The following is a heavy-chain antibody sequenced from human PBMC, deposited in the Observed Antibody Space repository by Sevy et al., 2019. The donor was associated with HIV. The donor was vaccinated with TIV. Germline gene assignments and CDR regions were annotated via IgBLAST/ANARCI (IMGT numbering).Heavy chain of an antibody. D-gene: IGHD3-10*01. CDR3: ARRGIYYGDAFDF. V-gene: IGHV3-23*01. CDR2: VSGSGGKR. Sequence: GGSLRLSCAAFGFTFSNYGMTWVRQAPGKGLEWVSSVSGSGGKRYNADSVKGRFTISRDNSKNTLYLQMNSLRAEDTAVYYCARRGIYYGDAFDFWGQGTVVTVSS. J-gene: IGHJ3*01. CDR1: GFTFSNYG.